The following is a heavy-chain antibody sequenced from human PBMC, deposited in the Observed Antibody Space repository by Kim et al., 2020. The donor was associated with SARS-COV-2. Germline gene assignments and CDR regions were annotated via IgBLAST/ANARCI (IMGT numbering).Heavy chain of an antibody. Sequence: PSLKSRVTISVDTSKNQFSLKLSSVTAADTAVYYCARVRIGDGSWSHFDYWGQGTLVTVSS. D-gene: IGHD6-13*01. CDR3: ARVRIGDGSWSHFDY. V-gene: IGHV4-34*01. J-gene: IGHJ4*02.